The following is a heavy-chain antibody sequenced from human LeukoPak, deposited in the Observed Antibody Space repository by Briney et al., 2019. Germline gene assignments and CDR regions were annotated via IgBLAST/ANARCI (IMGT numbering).Heavy chain of an antibody. J-gene: IGHJ6*02. D-gene: IGHD6-19*01. V-gene: IGHV6-1*01. Sequence: SQTLSLTCAISGDSVSSNSAAWNWIRQSPSRGLEWLGRTYYRSKWYNDYAVSVKSRITINPDTSKNQFSLQLNSVTPEDTAVYYCARAPSSGWPYYYYYYGMDVWGQGTTVTVS. CDR2: TYYRSKWYN. CDR1: GDSVSSNSAA. CDR3: ARAPSSGWPYYYYYYGMDV.